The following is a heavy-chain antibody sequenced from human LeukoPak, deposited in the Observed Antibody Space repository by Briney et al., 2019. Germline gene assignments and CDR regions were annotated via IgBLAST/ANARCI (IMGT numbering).Heavy chain of an antibody. CDR3: ARETFRVVRGARYADRNDY. V-gene: IGHV7-4-1*02. D-gene: IGHD3-10*01. CDR2: INTNTGNP. J-gene: IGHJ4*02. CDR1: GGTFSSYA. Sequence: ASVKVSCKASGGTFSSYAISWVRQAPGQGLEWMGWINTNTGNPTYAQGFTGRFVFSLDTSVSTAYLQISSLKAEDTAVYYCARETFRVVRGARYADRNDYWGQGTLVTVSS.